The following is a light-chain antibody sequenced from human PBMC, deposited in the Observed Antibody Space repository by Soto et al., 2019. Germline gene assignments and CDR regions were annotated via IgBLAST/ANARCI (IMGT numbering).Light chain of an antibody. V-gene: IGLV1-40*01. CDR3: QSYDTSLSGGSV. J-gene: IGLJ1*01. CDR2: GNN. Sequence: QSVLTQSPSVSGAPGQRVSISCTGTSSNIGAGFDVHWYQQLPATAPKLLIYGNNNRPSGVHDRFSGSKSGTSASLAITGLQAEDEADYYCQSYDTSLSGGSVFGTGTKLTVL. CDR1: SSNIGAGFD.